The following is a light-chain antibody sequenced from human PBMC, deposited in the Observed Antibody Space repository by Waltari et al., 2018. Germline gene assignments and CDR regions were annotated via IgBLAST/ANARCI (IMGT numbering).Light chain of an antibody. CDR2: HAS. J-gene: IGKJ1*01. V-gene: IGKV3-20*01. CDR1: QSISKY. Sequence: EIVLTQSPDTLSFSPGESATLSCRASQSISKYLAWYQQKPGQAPSLLIYHASSRSTGIPDRFSGSGFGTDFSLTISRLEPEDFAVYYCQHYVSLPATFGQGTKLEIK. CDR3: QHYVSLPAT.